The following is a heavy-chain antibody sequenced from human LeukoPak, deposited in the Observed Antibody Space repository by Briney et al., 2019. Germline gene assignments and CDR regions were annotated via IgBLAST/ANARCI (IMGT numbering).Heavy chain of an antibody. V-gene: IGHV4-34*01. J-gene: IGHJ5*02. CDR2: INHSGST. CDR1: GGSFSGYY. CDR3: ARGTTMFDIVGATTAGFDP. D-gene: IGHD1-26*01. Sequence: SETLSLTCAVYGGSFSGYYWSWIRQPPGKGLEWIGEINHSGSTNYNPSLKSRVTISVDTSKNQFSLKLSSVTAADTAVYYCARGTTMFDIVGATTAGFDPWGQGTLVTVSS.